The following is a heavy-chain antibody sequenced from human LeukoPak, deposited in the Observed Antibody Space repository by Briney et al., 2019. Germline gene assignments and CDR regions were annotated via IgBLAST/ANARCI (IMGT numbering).Heavy chain of an antibody. J-gene: IGHJ4*02. Sequence: SETLSLTCTVSGGSVSSYYWSWIRQPAGKGLEWIGRIYVSGSTKYNPSLKSRVTMSLDTSKNQFSLRLNSVNAADTAVYYCARGVLFFGESSHHFDSWGQGTLVTVSS. V-gene: IGHV4-4*07. D-gene: IGHD3-10*01. CDR3: ARGVLFFGESSHHFDS. CDR1: GGSVSSYY. CDR2: IYVSGST.